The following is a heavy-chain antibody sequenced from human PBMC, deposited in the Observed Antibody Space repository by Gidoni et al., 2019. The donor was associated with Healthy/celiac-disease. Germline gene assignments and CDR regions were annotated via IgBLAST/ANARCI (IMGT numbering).Heavy chain of an antibody. CDR3: ARADYYGSGSYHYGMDV. V-gene: IGHV1-69*02. Sequence: QVQLVQSGAEVKKPGSSVKVSCKASGGTFSSYTISWVRQAPGQGLEWMGRSIPILGIANYAQKFQGRVTITADKSTSTAYMELSSLRSEDTAVYYCARADYYGSGSYHYGMDVWGQGTTVTVSS. CDR1: GGTFSSYT. J-gene: IGHJ6*02. CDR2: SIPILGIA. D-gene: IGHD3-10*01.